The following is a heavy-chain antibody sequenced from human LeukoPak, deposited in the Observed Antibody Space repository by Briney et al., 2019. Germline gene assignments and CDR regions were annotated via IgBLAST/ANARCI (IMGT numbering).Heavy chain of an antibody. J-gene: IGHJ4*02. CDR3: AGGSGYCSGGSCYSFYLDY. D-gene: IGHD2-15*01. Sequence: SETLSLTCAVSGGSISSGGYSWSWIRQPPEKGLEWIGYIYHSGSTYYNPSLKSRVTISVDRSKNQFSLKLSSVTAADTAVYYCAGGSGYCSGGSCYSFYLDYWGQGTLVTVSS. V-gene: IGHV4-30-2*01. CDR2: IYHSGST. CDR1: GGSISSGGYS.